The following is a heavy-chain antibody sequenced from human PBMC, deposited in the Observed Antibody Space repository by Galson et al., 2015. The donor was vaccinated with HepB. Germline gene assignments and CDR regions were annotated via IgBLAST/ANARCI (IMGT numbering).Heavy chain of an antibody. CDR2: IDWDDDK. D-gene: IGHD6-19*01. CDR1: GFSLSTSGMC. CDR3: ARSGYSSGWPGVYFDY. V-gene: IGHV2-70*11. J-gene: IGHJ4*02. Sequence: PALVKPTQTLTLTCTFSGFSLSTSGMCVSWIRQPPGKALEWLARIDWDDDKYYSTSLKTRLTISKDASKNQVVLTMTNMDPVDTATYYCARSGYSSGWPGVYFDYWGQGTLVTVSS.